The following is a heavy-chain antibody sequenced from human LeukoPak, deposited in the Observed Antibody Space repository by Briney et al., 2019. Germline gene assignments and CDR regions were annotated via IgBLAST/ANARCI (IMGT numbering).Heavy chain of an antibody. Sequence: PGGSLRLSCAASGFTFSSYSMNWVRHAPGKGLEWVSSISSNKGLEWCSSISSSSNYRYYADSVKGGFTISRDNEKKSLYLQMNSLRAEDTAVYYCARDSHYDSSGYYYDSYNYWGQGTLVTVSS. D-gene: IGHD3-22*01. CDR3: ARDSHYDSSGYYYDSYNY. CDR1: GFTFSSYS. CDR2: ISSSSNYR. V-gene: IGHV3-21*01. J-gene: IGHJ4*02.